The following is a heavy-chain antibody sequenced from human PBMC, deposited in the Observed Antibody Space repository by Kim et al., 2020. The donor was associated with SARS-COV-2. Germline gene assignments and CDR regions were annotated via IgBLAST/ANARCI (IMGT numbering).Heavy chain of an antibody. CDR3: VRFGESEYYYYYYGMDV. D-gene: IGHD3-10*01. V-gene: IGHV1-3*01. Sequence: FQGRVTITRDTSASTAYMELSSLRSEDTAVYYCVRFGESEYYYYYYGMDVWGQGTTVTVSS. J-gene: IGHJ6*02.